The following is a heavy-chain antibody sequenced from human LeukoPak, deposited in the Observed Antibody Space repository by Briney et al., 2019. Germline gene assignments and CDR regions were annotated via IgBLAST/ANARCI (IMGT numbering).Heavy chain of an antibody. Sequence: SETLSLTCTVPGGSISTYYWGSIQQPPGKVLGWIGYIYYSGSTSYNASLKSRATISVDTPKNQFSLKLSSVTAAATAGLYCAREEALGSGSFDYTGQRTPFTASS. CDR2: IYYSGST. CDR3: AREEALGSGSFDY. D-gene: IGHD1-26*01. CDR1: GGSISTYY. J-gene: IGHJ4*02. V-gene: IGHV4-59*01.